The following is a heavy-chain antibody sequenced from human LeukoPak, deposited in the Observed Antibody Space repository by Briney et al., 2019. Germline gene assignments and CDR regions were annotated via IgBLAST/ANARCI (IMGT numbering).Heavy chain of an antibody. D-gene: IGHD2-2*01. CDR2: IYYSGST. Sequence: PSETLSLTCTVSGGSISSSSYYWGWIRQPPGKGLEWIGSIYYSGSTYYNPSLKSRVTISVDTSKNQFSLKLGSVTAADTAVDYCARRGDIIVVPAAYYYYYYMDVWGKGTTVTVSS. V-gene: IGHV4-39*01. CDR3: ARRGDIIVVPAAYYYYYYMDV. J-gene: IGHJ6*03. CDR1: GGSISSSSYY.